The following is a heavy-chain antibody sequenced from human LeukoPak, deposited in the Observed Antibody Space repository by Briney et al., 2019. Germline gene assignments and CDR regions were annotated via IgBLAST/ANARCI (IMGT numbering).Heavy chain of an antibody. V-gene: IGHV3-23*01. CDR1: GFTFSSYA. D-gene: IGHD3-10*01. Sequence: GGSLRLSCAASGFTFSSYAISWVRQAPGKGLEWVSAISGSGGSTYYADSVKGRFTISRDNSKNTLYLQMNSLRAEDTAVYYCAKEFHMVRGVLIKNYYYYGMDVWGQGTTVTVSS. J-gene: IGHJ6*02. CDR3: AKEFHMVRGVLIKNYYYYGMDV. CDR2: ISGSGGST.